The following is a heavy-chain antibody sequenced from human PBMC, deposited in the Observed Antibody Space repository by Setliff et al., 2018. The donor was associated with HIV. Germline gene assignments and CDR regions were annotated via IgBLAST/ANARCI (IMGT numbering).Heavy chain of an antibody. V-gene: IGHV3-23*01. CDR3: ARVVATSDY. J-gene: IGHJ4*02. CDR1: GFTFSSYA. D-gene: IGHD5-12*01. CDR2: ISGHAVDT. Sequence: GGSLRLSCAASGFTFSSYAMSWVRQAPGKGLEWVSSISGHAVDTYYADSVKGRFTISRDNAKNSLFLQVNSLRAEDTAVYYCARVVATSDYWGQGTLVTVSS.